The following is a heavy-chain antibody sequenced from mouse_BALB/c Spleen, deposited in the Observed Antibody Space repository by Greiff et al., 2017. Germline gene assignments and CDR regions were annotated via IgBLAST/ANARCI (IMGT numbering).Heavy chain of an antibody. Sequence: EVQLVESGGGLVKLGGSLKLSCAASGFTFSSYYMSWVRQTPEKRLELVAAINSNGGSTYYPDTVKGRFTISRDNAKNTLYLQMSSLKSEDTALYYCARQGYDVGSWFAYWGQGTLVTVSA. CDR3: ARQGYDVGSWFAY. CDR2: INSNGGST. J-gene: IGHJ3*01. CDR1: GFTFSSYY. D-gene: IGHD2-14*01. V-gene: IGHV5-6-2*01.